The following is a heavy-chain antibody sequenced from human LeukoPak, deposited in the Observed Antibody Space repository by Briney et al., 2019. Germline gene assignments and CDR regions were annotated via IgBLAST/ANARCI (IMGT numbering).Heavy chain of an antibody. D-gene: IGHD1-1*01. J-gene: IGHJ5*02. CDR1: GGSISSGGYY. CDR2: IYHSGST. Sequence: SQTLSLTCTVSGGSISSGGYYWSWIRQPPGKGLEWIGYIYHSGSTYYNPSLKSRVTISVDTSKNQFSLNLSSVTAADTAVYFCARASTRWFDPWGQGTLVTVSS. V-gene: IGHV4-30-2*01. CDR3: ARASTRWFDP.